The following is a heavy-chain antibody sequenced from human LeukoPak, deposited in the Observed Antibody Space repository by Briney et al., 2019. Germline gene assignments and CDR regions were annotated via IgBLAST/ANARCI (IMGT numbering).Heavy chain of an antibody. CDR1: GGSISNSSYF. CDR2: VYYSGNT. CDR3: ARVARYGGYTQYFQP. V-gene: IGHV4-39*07. J-gene: IGHJ1*01. D-gene: IGHD4-23*01. Sequence: SETLSLTCTVSGGSISNSSYFWGWIRQPPGKGLEWIGSVYYSGNTYYNPSLKSRFTISVDTSKNQFSLRLSSVTAADTAVYYCARVARYGGYTQYFQPWGQGTLVTVSS.